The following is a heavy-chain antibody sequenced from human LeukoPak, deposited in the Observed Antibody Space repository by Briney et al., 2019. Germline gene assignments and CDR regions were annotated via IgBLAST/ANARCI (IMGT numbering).Heavy chain of an antibody. V-gene: IGHV3-30*18. D-gene: IGHD3-3*01. Sequence: GGSLRLSCAASRFTFSNYGMHWVRQAPGKGLEWVAVISYDGNNKYYADSVKGRFTISRDNSKNTLYLQMNSLRAEDTAVYYCANPGVVIPYHDYWGQGTLVTVSS. CDR1: RFTFSNYG. J-gene: IGHJ4*02. CDR3: ANPGVVIPYHDY. CDR2: ISYDGNNK.